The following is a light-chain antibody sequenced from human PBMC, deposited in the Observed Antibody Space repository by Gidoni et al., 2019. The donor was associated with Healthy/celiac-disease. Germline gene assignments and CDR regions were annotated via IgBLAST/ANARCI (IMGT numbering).Light chain of an antibody. CDR1: QDISNY. J-gene: IGKJ4*01. CDR3: QQYDNRLT. Sequence: DIQMTQSPSSLSASVGDRVAITRQASQDISNYLNWYQQNPGKAPKLLIYDATNLETGVPSRCSGSGSGTDFTFTISSLQPDDIATYYCQQYDNRLTFGGGTKVEIK. V-gene: IGKV1-33*01. CDR2: DAT.